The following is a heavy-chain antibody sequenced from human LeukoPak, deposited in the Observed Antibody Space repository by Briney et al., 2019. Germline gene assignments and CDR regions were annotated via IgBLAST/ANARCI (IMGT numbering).Heavy chain of an antibody. CDR3: ARGPQWRGDYYYMDV. V-gene: IGHV1-8*01. CDR1: GYSFTNFD. Sequence: ASVKVSCKASGYSFTNFDINWGRQATGQGLEWMVWMNPNSGNKGYAQKFQGRVTMTMNTSITTAYMELSSLRSEDTAVYYCARGPQWRGDYYYMDVWGRGTTVTVSS. J-gene: IGHJ6*03. CDR2: MNPNSGNK. D-gene: IGHD6-19*01.